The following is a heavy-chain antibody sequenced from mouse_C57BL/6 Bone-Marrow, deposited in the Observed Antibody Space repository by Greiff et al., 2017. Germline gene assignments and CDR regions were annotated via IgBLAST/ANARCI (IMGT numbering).Heavy chain of an antibody. Sequence: QVQLQQSGAELVMPGASVKLSCKASGYTFTSYWMHWVKQRPGQGLEWIGEIDPSDSYTNYNQKFKGKSTLTVDKSSSTAYMQLSSLTSEDSAVYYCARGGDDGYFDVWGTGTTVTVSS. CDR2: IDPSDSYT. CDR3: ARGGDDGYFDV. J-gene: IGHJ1*03. CDR1: GYTFTSYW. D-gene: IGHD2-3*01. V-gene: IGHV1-69*01.